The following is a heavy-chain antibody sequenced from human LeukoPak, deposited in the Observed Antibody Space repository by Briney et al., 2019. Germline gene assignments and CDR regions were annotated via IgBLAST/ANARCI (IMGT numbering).Heavy chain of an antibody. CDR3: AREGDGKVAAAGTPNSGLSA. J-gene: IGHJ5*02. D-gene: IGHD6-13*01. Sequence: PGGSLRLSCAASGLTFSSYAMHWVRQAPGKGLEYVSAISSNGGSTYYANSVKGRFTISRDNSKNTLYLQMGSLRAEDMAVYYCAREGDGKVAAAGTPNSGLSAWGQGTLVTVSS. CDR2: ISSNGGST. CDR1: GLTFSSYA. V-gene: IGHV3-64*01.